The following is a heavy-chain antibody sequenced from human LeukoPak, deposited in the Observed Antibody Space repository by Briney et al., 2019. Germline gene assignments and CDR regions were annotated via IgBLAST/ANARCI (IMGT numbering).Heavy chain of an antibody. D-gene: IGHD3-22*01. CDR1: GFTISNHW. Sequence: GGSLRLSCVASGFTISNHWMSWVRQAPGKGLEWVAVISYDGSNKYYADSVKGRFTISRDNSKNTLYLQMNSLRAEDTAVYYCAREVGYYDSSGYYFDYWGQGTLVTVSS. CDR3: AREVGYYDSSGYYFDY. CDR2: ISYDGSNK. V-gene: IGHV3-30-3*01. J-gene: IGHJ4*02.